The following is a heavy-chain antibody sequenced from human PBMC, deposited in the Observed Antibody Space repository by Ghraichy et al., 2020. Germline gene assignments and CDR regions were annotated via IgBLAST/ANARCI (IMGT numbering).Heavy chain of an antibody. CDR1: GYTFTGYY. CDR3: ARVSPHLLNRYYDFWSGYSPDYYFDY. V-gene: IGHV1-2*04. J-gene: IGHJ4*02. D-gene: IGHD3-3*01. CDR2: INPNSGGT. Sequence: ASGKVSCKASGYTFTGYYMHWVRQAPGQGLEWMGWINPNSGGTNYAQKFQGWVTMTRDTSISTAYMELSRLRSDDTAVYYCARVSPHLLNRYYDFWSGYSPDYYFDYWGQGTLVTVSS.